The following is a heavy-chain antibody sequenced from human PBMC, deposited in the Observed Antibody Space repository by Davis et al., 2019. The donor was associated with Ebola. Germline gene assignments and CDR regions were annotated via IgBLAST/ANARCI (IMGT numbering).Heavy chain of an antibody. CDR1: GFSFEGYA. Sequence: GGSLRLSCAASGFSFEGYAMYWVRHAPGRGLDWVSTINCKGNFIVYADSVKVRLSVSRDNGKNSLYLQMNSLRADDTALYYCAKAAFRGYEYGGDALDIWGRGTMVTVSS. J-gene: IGHJ3*02. V-gene: IGHV3-9*01. CDR2: INCKGNFI. D-gene: IGHD5-12*01. CDR3: AKAAFRGYEYGGDALDI.